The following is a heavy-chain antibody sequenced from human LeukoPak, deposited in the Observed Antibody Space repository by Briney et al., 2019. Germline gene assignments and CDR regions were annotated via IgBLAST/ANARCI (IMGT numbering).Heavy chain of an antibody. CDR3: ARGYGNFDY. Sequence: SETLSLTCAVYGGSFSGYYWSWIRQPPGKGLEWIGEINHSGSTNYNPSLKSRVTISVDTSKNQFSLKLSSVTATDTAVYYCARGYGNFDYWGQGTLVTVSS. CDR2: INHSGST. V-gene: IGHV4-34*01. CDR1: GGSFSGYY. D-gene: IGHD4-17*01. J-gene: IGHJ4*02.